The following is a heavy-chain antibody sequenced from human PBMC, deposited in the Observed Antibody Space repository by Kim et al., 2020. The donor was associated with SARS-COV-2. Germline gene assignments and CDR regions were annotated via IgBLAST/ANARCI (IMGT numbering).Heavy chain of an antibody. CDR3: ARDHGYYDSAGYYWAWTGSAMDV. CDR2: IYYTGST. J-gene: IGHJ6*02. CDR1: GASVRSGGYY. V-gene: IGHV4-61*08. D-gene: IGHD3-22*01. Sequence: SETLSLTCTVSGASVRSGGYYWSWIRQSPGKGLEWIGYIYYTGSTNYNPSLESRVTMSVDTSNNQFSLKLSSVTAADTAVYYCARDHGYYDSAGYYWAWTGSAMDVWGQGTTVTVSS.